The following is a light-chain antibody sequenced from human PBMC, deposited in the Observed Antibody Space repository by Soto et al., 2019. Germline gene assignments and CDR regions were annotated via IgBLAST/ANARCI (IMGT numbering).Light chain of an antibody. CDR1: QSVSSD. CDR2: SVS. V-gene: IGKV3-15*01. Sequence: EIVMTQSPATLSVSPGERATLSCRASQSVSSDLAWYQQKPGQAPRLLIYSVSTRATGVPARFSGSGSGTDFTLPISSLQSEDSAVYFCEQYKNWPPWTFGQGTKVEIK. J-gene: IGKJ1*01. CDR3: EQYKNWPPWT.